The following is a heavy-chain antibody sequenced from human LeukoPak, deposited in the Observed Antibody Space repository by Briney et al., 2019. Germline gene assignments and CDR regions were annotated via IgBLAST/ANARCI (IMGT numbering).Heavy chain of an antibody. CDR3: ARWIRGAPLGY. CDR2: ISGDAVTS. J-gene: IGHJ4*02. CDR1: GFTFKNYA. Sequence: GGSLRLSCAASGFTFKNYAMNWVRQSPGQGLEWVSTISGDAVTSWYADSVKGRFTVSRDNSKNTLYLQMNSLRVEDTAVYYCARWIRGAPLGYWGQGTLVTVSS. V-gene: IGHV3-23*01. D-gene: IGHD5-12*01.